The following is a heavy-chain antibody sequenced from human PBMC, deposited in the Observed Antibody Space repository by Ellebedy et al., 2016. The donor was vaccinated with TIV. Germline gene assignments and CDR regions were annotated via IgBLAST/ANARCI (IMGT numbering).Heavy chain of an antibody. J-gene: IGHJ4*02. CDR2: IIPLFGTA. CDR3: ARGYCTTTSCWHNFDY. Sequence: SVKVPCXASGGTFSSYAVVWVRQAPGQGLEWMGGIIPLFGTANYTQKFQGRVTLTADDSTGTAYVELSSLRSDDTAVYYCARGYCTTTSCWHNFDYWGQGTLVTVSS. V-gene: IGHV1-69*13. CDR1: GGTFSSYA. D-gene: IGHD2-2*01.